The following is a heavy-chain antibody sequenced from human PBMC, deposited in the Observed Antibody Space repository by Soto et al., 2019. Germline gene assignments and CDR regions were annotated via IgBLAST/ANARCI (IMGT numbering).Heavy chain of an antibody. Sequence: SETLSLTCTVSGGSISSYYWSWIRQPPGKGLEWIGYIYYSGSTYYNPSHKSRVTISVDTSRNQFSLKLSSVTAADTAVYYCARETITMVRGVIEDWFDPWGQGTLVTVPS. CDR2: IYYSGST. CDR3: ARETITMVRGVIEDWFDP. J-gene: IGHJ5*02. V-gene: IGHV4-59*12. D-gene: IGHD3-10*01. CDR1: GGSISSYY.